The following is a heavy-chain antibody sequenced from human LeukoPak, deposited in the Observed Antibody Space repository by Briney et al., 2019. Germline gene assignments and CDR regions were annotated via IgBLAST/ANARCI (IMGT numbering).Heavy chain of an antibody. J-gene: IGHJ6*04. D-gene: IGHD3-3*01. CDR1: GFTFNLYA. Sequence: GGSLRLSCEASGFTFNLYAMMWVRQTPGKGLEWVAALSGSGGGTQYADSVKGRFTISRDNSKNTLYLQMNSLRAEDMAVYYCAKEKEELRFMEWLFTCPDVWGKGTTVTVSS. V-gene: IGHV3-23*01. CDR2: LSGSGGGT. CDR3: AKEKEELRFMEWLFTCPDV.